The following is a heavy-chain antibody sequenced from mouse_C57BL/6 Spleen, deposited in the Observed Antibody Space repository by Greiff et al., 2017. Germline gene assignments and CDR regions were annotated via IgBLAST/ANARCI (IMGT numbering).Heavy chain of an antibody. CDR2: IDPANGNT. D-gene: IGHD1-1*01. CDR1: GFNIKNTY. J-gene: IGHJ4*01. Sequence: EVQRVESVAELVRPGASVKLSCTASGFNIKNTYMHWVKQRPEQGLEWIGRIDPANGNTKYSPKFQGKATITADTSSNTAYLQLSSLTSEDTAIYYCAYYYGSSYYAMDYWGQGTSVTVSS. V-gene: IGHV14-3*01. CDR3: AYYYGSSYYAMDY.